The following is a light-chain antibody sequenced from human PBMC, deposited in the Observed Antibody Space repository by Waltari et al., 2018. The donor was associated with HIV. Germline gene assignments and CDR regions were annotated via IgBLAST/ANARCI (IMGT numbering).Light chain of an antibody. Sequence: QSALTQPPSASGSPGQSVTISCTGTSSDVGGYNFVPWYQQHPGKAPKLMIYEVSKRPSGVPDRFSGSKSGNTASLTVSGLQAEDEADYYCSSYGGSNNHVVFGGGTKLTVL. V-gene: IGLV2-8*01. CDR3: SSYGGSNNHVV. CDR2: EVS. CDR1: SSDVGGYNF. J-gene: IGLJ2*01.